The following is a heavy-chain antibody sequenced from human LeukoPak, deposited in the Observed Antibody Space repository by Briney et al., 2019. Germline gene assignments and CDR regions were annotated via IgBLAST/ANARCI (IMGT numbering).Heavy chain of an antibody. CDR3: ARGPESIAAATPFDP. Sequence: SETLSLTCAVYGGSFSGFYWSWIRHPPGEGLEWFGEINHSGSTNYKLSLKRRVTVSVDTSKNQFSLKLSSVTAADTAVYYCARGPESIAAATPFDPWGQGTLVTVSS. J-gene: IGHJ5*02. V-gene: IGHV4-34*01. D-gene: IGHD6-13*01. CDR1: GGSFSGFY. CDR2: INHSGST.